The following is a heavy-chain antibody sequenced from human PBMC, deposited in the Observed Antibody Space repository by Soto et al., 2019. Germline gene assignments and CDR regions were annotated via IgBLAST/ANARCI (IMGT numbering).Heavy chain of an antibody. Sequence: AASVKVSCKASGGTFSSYAISWVRQAPGQGLEWMGGIIPIFGTANYAQKFQGRVTITADESTSTAYMELSSLRSEDTAVYYCASRRRDIAAAGTALDYWGQGTLVTVSS. V-gene: IGHV1-69*13. CDR2: IIPIFGTA. D-gene: IGHD6-13*01. CDR1: GGTFSSYA. J-gene: IGHJ4*02. CDR3: ASRRRDIAAAGTALDY.